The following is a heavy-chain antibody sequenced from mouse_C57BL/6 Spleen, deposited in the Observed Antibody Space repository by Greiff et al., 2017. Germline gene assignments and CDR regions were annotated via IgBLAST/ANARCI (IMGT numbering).Heavy chain of an antibody. V-gene: IGHV1-50*01. CDR2: IDPSDSYT. D-gene: IGHD1-1*02. Sequence: VKLQQPGAELVKPGASVKLSCKASGYTFTSYWMQWVKQRPGQGLEWIGEIDPSDSYTNYNQKFKGKATLTVDTSSSTAYMQLSSLTSEDSAVYYCARGGYGYYAMDYWGQGTSVTVSS. CDR1: GYTFTSYW. J-gene: IGHJ4*01. CDR3: ARGGYGYYAMDY.